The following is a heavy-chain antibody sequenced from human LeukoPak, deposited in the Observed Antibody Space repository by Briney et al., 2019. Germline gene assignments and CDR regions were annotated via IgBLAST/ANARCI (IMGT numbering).Heavy chain of an antibody. D-gene: IGHD6-19*01. CDR1: GFTFSDHY. CDR2: TKNITSRYTT. J-gene: IGHJ2*01. V-gene: IGHV3-72*01. CDR3: SRASYYSVWYGDL. Sequence: PGGSLRLSCAASGFTFSDHYVDWVRQTPGKGLEWVGRTKNITSRYTTEYAASVKGRFTISRDDSKNSLSLQMNSLKTEDTAVYYCSRASYYSVWYGDLWGRGTLVNVSP.